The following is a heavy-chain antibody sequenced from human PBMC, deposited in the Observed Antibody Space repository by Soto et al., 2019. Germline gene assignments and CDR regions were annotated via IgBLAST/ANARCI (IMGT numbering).Heavy chain of an antibody. J-gene: IGHJ6*02. CDR3: ARDNGYCSSTSCYSYYYYGMDV. V-gene: IGHV6-1*01. CDR2: TYYRSKLYN. D-gene: IGHD2-2*03. CDR1: GDSVSSNSAA. Sequence: SQTLSLTFAISGDSVSSNSAAWNCISQSPSRGLEWLGRTYYRSKLYNDYAVSVKSRITINPDTSKNQFSLQLNSVTPEDTAVYYCARDNGYCSSTSCYSYYYYGMDVWGQGTTVTVSS.